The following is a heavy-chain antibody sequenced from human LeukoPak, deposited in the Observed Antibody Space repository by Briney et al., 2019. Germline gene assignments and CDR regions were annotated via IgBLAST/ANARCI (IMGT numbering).Heavy chain of an antibody. V-gene: IGHV3-48*04. D-gene: IGHD3-3*01. CDR1: GFTFSTYS. J-gene: IGHJ4*02. Sequence: GGSLRLSCAASGFTFSTYSMSWVRQAPGKGLEWVSDINSRSSAIYYADSVKGRFTISRDNAKNSLYLQMNSLRAEDTAVYYCARDPGITIFGVAEYYFDYWGQGTLVTVSS. CDR2: INSRSSAI. CDR3: ARDPGITIFGVAEYYFDY.